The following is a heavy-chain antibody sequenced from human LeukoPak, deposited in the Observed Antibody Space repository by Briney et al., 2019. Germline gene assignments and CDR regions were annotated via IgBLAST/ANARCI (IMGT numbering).Heavy chain of an antibody. D-gene: IGHD2-2*01. V-gene: IGHV3-21*01. CDR3: VYYCSSSSCYDS. Sequence: GGSLRLSCAASGFTFSSYTMNWVRQAPGKGLEWVSSIRSSSGYIYYADSVKGRFTISSDNAKNALYLQLNSLRAEDTAVYYCVYYCSSSSCYDSWGQGTLVTVSS. J-gene: IGHJ4*02. CDR1: GFTFSSYT. CDR2: IRSSSGYI.